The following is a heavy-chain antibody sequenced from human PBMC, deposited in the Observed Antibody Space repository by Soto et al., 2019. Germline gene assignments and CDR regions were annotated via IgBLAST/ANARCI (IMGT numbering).Heavy chain of an antibody. CDR2: INPSGGST. V-gene: IGHV1-46*01. Sequence: ASVKVSCKASGYTFTSYYMHLVRQAPGQGLEWMGIINPSGGSTSYAQKFQGRVTMTRDTSTSTVYMELSSLRSEDTAVYYCARDLDPYYDFWSGYPRFQDYGMDVWGQGTTVTVSS. D-gene: IGHD3-3*01. CDR3: ARDLDPYYDFWSGYPRFQDYGMDV. CDR1: GYTFTSYY. J-gene: IGHJ6*02.